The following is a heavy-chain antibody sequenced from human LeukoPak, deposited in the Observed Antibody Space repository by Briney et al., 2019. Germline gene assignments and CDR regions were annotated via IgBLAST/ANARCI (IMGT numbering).Heavy chain of an antibody. CDR3: ARLRGYSYGLDY. V-gene: IGHV3-21*05. CDR2: ISSSRSFT. J-gene: IGHJ4*02. Sequence: GGSLRLSCAASGFTFSSYDMHWVRQAPGKGLEWVSYISSSRSFTNYADSVKGRFTISRDTAKNSLYLQMNSLRAEDTAVYYCARLRGYSYGLDYWGQGILVTVSS. D-gene: IGHD5-18*01. CDR1: GFTFSSYD.